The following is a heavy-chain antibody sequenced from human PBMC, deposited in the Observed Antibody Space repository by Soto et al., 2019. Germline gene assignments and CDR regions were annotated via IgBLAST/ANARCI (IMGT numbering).Heavy chain of an antibody. CDR2: IYYSGST. J-gene: IGHJ4*02. CDR3: ARVTGDQDY. Sequence: SETLSLTCTVSGGSISSSSYYWGWIRQPPGKGLEWIGSIYYSGSTYYNPSLKSRVTISVDTSKNQFSLKLSSVTAADTAVYYCARVTGDQDYWGQGTLVTVSS. CDR1: GGSISSSSYY. D-gene: IGHD7-27*01. V-gene: IGHV4-39*01.